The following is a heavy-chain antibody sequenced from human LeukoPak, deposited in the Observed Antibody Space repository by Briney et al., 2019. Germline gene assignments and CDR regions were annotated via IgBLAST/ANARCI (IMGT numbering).Heavy chain of an antibody. D-gene: IGHD3-9*01. V-gene: IGHV4-34*01. CDR3: ARGHRNWLLSWFDP. Sequence: SETLSLTCAVYGGSFSDYYWSWIRQPPEKGLEWIGENNHGGSTNYNPSLKSRVTISVDTSKNQFSLKLSSVTAADTAVYYCARGHRNWLLSWFDPWGQGTLVTVSS. J-gene: IGHJ5*02. CDR2: NNHGGST. CDR1: GGSFSDYY.